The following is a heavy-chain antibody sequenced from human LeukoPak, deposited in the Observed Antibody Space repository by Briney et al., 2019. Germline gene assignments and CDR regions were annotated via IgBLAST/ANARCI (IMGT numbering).Heavy chain of an antibody. CDR1: GFTFSSYW. D-gene: IGHD4-23*01. V-gene: IGHV3-74*01. J-gene: IGHJ4*02. CDR3: ARGRPHGNDY. Sequence: RGGSLRLSCAASGFTFSSYWMNWVRQVPGKGLVWVSRIASDGNNRDYADSVKGRFTISRDNAKNTLYLQMNSLRVEDTAVYYCARGRPHGNDYWGQGTLVTVSS. CDR2: IASDGNNR.